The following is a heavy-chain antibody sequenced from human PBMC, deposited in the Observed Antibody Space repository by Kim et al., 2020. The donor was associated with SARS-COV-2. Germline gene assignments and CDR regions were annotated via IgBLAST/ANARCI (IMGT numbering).Heavy chain of an antibody. J-gene: IGHJ4*02. V-gene: IGHV4-34*01. Sequence: NSTPTLKSRVTISVDTSKNQFSLKLSSVTAADTAVYYCARRGIAARLFNYWGQGTLVTVSS. CDR3: ARRGIAARLFNY. D-gene: IGHD6-6*01.